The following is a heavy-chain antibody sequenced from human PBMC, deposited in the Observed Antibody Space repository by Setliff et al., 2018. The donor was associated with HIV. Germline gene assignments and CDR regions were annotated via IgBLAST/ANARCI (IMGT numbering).Heavy chain of an antibody. D-gene: IGHD3-10*01. CDR1: GGSFNGYY. CDR2: ITPSGST. J-gene: IGHJ4*02. V-gene: IGHV4-34*01. Sequence: PSETLSLTCTVSGGSFNGYYWSWIRQSPAKGLEWLGEITPSGSTNYNPSRKSRVTLSADTSTNQFSLKLTSVTAADTAVYFCARHFPSISLFFGDPGPFDRWGQGALVTVSS. CDR3: ARHFPSISLFFGDPGPFDR.